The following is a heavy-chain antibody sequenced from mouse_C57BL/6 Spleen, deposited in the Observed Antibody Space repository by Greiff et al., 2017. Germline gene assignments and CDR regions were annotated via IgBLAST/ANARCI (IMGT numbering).Heavy chain of an antibody. V-gene: IGHV1-66*01. D-gene: IGHD1-1*01. CDR1: GYSFTSYY. J-gene: IGHJ1*03. CDR3: ARSNYGSSYDWYFDV. CDR2: IYPGRGNT. Sequence: QVQLQQSGPELVKPGASVKISCKASGYSFTSYYIHWVKQRPGQGLEWIGWIYPGRGNTKYNEKFKGKATLTADTSSSTAYMQRSSLTSEDSAVYYGARSNYGSSYDWYFDVWGTGTTVTVSS.